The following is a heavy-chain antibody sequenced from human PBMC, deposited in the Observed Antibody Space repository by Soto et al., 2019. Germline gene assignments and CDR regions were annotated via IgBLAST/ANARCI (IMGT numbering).Heavy chain of an antibody. J-gene: IGHJ4*02. CDR3: ARIVYDTRLNYMYLDF. D-gene: IGHD3-10*01. Sequence: PSETLALTCAVSGVSISSGNLWIWVRQSPQRGLEYIGEIFHDGTSNYYPSFERRVAISVDTSKNQFSLKLTSATAADTAIYFCARIVYDTRLNYMYLDFWGQGTLVTVSS. CDR2: IFHDGTS. V-gene: IGHV4-4*02. CDR1: GVSISSGNL.